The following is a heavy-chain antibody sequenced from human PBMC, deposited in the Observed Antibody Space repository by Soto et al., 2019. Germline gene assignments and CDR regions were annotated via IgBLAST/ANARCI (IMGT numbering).Heavy chain of an antibody. CDR1: GFTFSSYA. CDR2: ISGSGGST. CDR3: AKEPQQRLLRISQPNYWYFYL. V-gene: IGHV3-23*01. Sequence: EVQLLESGGGLVQPGGSLRLSCAASGFTFSSYAMSWVRQAPGKGLEWVSAISGSGGSTYYADSVKGRFTISRDNSKNTLYLQMNSLRAEDTAVYYCAKEPQQRLLRISQPNYWYFYLWGRGTLVTVSS. J-gene: IGHJ2*01. D-gene: IGHD6-25*01.